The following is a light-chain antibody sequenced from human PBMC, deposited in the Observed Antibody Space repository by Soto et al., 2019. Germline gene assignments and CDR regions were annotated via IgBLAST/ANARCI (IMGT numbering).Light chain of an antibody. CDR3: QQRGNWPPTWT. CDR1: QSIGYY. Sequence: EIVLTQSPATLSLSPGERATLSCRASQSIGYYLALYQEKPGQAPRLLIYDASIRATGIPARFSGSWSGTDFTLTINGLEPEDSAVYYCQQRGNWPPTWTFGQGTKVDI. J-gene: IGKJ1*01. V-gene: IGKV3-11*01. CDR2: DAS.